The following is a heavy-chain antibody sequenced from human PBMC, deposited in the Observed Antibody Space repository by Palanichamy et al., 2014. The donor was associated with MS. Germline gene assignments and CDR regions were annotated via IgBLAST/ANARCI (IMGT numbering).Heavy chain of an antibody. J-gene: IGHJ3*02. D-gene: IGHD4-17*01. V-gene: IGHV3-74*01. CDR3: IRGSPQYGDDSPLFDI. CDR1: GFTFSSYW. CDR2: INSDGSST. Sequence: EVQVVESGGGLVQPGGSLRLSCAASGFTFSSYWMQWVRQAPGKGLVWVSRINSDGSSTNYADFVKGRFTVSRDNVKNTLYLQMNSLRAEDTAVYYCIRGSPQYGDDSPLFDIWGQGTMVTVSS.